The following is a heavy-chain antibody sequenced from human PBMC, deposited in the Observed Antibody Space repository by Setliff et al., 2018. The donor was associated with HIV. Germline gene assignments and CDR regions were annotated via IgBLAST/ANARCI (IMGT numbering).Heavy chain of an antibody. V-gene: IGHV4-30-4*08. J-gene: IGHJ4*02. Sequence: SETLSLTCSVSGDSISSGGHYWGWIRQSPGKGLEWIGYIHYSGSTYFNPSLKSRVSISTDTSKNQFSLKLTSVTAADTAVYYCASRDTSRYFDDYWGQGTLVTVSS. CDR2: IHYSGST. D-gene: IGHD3-22*01. CDR3: ASRDTSRYFDDY. CDR1: GDSISSGGHY.